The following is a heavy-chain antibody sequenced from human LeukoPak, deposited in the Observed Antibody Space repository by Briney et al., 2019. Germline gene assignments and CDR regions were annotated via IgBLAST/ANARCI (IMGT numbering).Heavy chain of an antibody. V-gene: IGHV4-39*07. J-gene: IGHJ4*02. Sequence: SETLSLTCTVSGDSISSNNYYWGWIRQPPGKGLEWIGSIYYRGSTYYNPSLNSRVTISVDTSKNQFSLKLSSVTAADTAVYYCASRSSIWSGYQDTLYYFDSWGQGALVTVSS. D-gene: IGHD3-3*01. CDR1: GDSISSNNYY. CDR3: ASRSSIWSGYQDTLYYFDS. CDR2: IYYRGST.